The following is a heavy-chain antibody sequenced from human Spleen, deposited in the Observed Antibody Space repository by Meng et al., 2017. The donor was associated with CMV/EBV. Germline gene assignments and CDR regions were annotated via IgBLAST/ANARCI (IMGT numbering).Heavy chain of an antibody. CDR2: VNPNSGDT. Sequence: ASVKVSCKASGYTFTRYEIMWVRQATGQGLEWMGWVNPNSGDTDYAQKFQGRVTMTRNTSMTTAYMELNSLRSEDTAVYYCARGRAGLGSLYYINYWGQGTLVTVSS. CDR1: GYTFTRYE. V-gene: IGHV1-8*01. J-gene: IGHJ4*02. CDR3: ARGRAGLGSLYYINY. D-gene: IGHD3-10*01.